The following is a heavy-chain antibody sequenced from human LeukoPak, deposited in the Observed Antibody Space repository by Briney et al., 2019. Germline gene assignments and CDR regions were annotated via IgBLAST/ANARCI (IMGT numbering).Heavy chain of an antibody. D-gene: IGHD3-22*01. Sequence: PGGSLRLSCAASGLTFSSYAMHWVRQAPGKGLEWVAVISYDGSNKYYADSVKGRFTISRDNSKNTLYLQMNSLRAEDTAVYYCARDPIDSSGYYSCFDYWGQGTLVTVSS. J-gene: IGHJ4*02. CDR2: ISYDGSNK. CDR3: ARDPIDSSGYYSCFDY. V-gene: IGHV3-30*04. CDR1: GLTFSSYA.